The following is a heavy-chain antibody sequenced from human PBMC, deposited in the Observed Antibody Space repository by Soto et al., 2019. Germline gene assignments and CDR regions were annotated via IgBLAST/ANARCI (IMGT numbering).Heavy chain of an antibody. Sequence: GGSLRLSCAASGFNFSSYWMHWVRQAPGKGLGWVSRITPDGSATNYADSVKGRFTISRDNAKNTLYLQMNSLRAEDTAVFYCGRGGSDSPMAPGYWGQGTLVTVSS. V-gene: IGHV3-74*01. J-gene: IGHJ4*02. CDR1: GFNFSSYW. CDR2: ITPDGSAT. D-gene: IGHD5-18*01. CDR3: GRGGSDSPMAPGY.